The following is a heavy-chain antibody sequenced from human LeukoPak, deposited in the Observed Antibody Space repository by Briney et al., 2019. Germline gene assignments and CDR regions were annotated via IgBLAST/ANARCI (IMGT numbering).Heavy chain of an antibody. CDR1: EFTFSSYA. CDR2: ISGSGGST. V-gene: IGHV3-23*01. D-gene: IGHD1-26*01. J-gene: IGHJ4*02. Sequence: GGSLRLSCAASEFTFSSYAMNWVRQAPGKGLEWVSAISGSGGSTYYADSVKGRLTISRDNSKNTLYLQMNSLRAEDTALYYCAKSYSGSYDNYFDYWGQGTLVIVSS. CDR3: AKSYSGSYDNYFDY.